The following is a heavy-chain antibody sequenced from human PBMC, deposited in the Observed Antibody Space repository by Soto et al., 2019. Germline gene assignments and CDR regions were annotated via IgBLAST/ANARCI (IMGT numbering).Heavy chain of an antibody. V-gene: IGHV1-18*01. CDR1: GYTFTSYG. Sequence: ASVKVSCKASGYTFTSYGISWVRQAPGQGLEWMGWISAYNGNTNYAQKLQGRVTMTTDTSTSTAYMELRSLRSDDTAVYYCARAAAGDYYYCGMDVWGQGTTVTVSS. D-gene: IGHD6-13*01. CDR3: ARAAAGDYYYCGMDV. CDR2: ISAYNGNT. J-gene: IGHJ6*02.